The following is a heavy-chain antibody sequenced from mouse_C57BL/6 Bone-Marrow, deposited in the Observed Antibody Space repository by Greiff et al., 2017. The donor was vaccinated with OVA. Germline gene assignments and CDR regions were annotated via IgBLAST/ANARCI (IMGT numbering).Heavy chain of an antibody. D-gene: IGHD3-3*01. CDR3: ARGADAMDY. CDR1: GFTFSDYY. V-gene: IGHV5-16*01. CDR2: INYDGSST. Sequence: EVKLMESAGGLVQPGSSLKLSCTASGFTFSDYYMAWVRQVPEKGLEWVANINYDGSSTYYLDSLKSRFIISRDNAKNILYLQMSSLKSEDTATYYCARGADAMDYWGQGTSVTVSS. J-gene: IGHJ4*01.